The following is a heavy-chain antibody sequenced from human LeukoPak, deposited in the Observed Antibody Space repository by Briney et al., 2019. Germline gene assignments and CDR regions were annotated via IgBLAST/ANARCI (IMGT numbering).Heavy chain of an antibody. CDR2: ISWNSNDI. Sequence: GGSLRLSCEASGLTLDDFAIHWVRHVPGKGLEWVAGISWNSNDIGYADSVKGRFTISREHAKNSLFLQMNILTTQDTAFYYCTKDRGGGYGSGYWFFDVWGRGTLVTVSS. CDR3: TKDRGGGYGSGYWFFDV. V-gene: IGHV3-9*01. CDR1: GLTLDDFA. D-gene: IGHD3-10*01. J-gene: IGHJ2*01.